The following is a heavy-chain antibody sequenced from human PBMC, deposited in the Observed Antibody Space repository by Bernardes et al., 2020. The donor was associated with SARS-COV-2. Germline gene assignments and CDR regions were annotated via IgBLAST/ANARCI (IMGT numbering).Heavy chain of an antibody. CDR3: ARDRLKAGVVPYPLDV. V-gene: IGHV3-21*01. CDR1: GFTFSPSG. J-gene: IGHJ6*02. Sequence: GGSLRLSCAASGFTFSPSGMSWVRQAPGKGLEWVSFISSTSNYIYYADSVKGRFTISRDNAKNSLYLVMNSLRGEDTAVYYCARDRLKAGVVPYPLDVWGQGTTVTVSS. CDR2: ISSTSNYI. D-gene: IGHD3-3*01.